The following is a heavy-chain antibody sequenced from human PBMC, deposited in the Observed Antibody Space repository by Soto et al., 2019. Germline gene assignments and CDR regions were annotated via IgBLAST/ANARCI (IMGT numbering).Heavy chain of an antibody. CDR1: VYTFTVYY. CDR3: ARDLAKGGGSAGFDY. CDR2: INPKSGGT. V-gene: IGHV1-2*02. Sequence: SVKVSCEASVYTFTVYYMHWVRQAPGQGLEWMGWINPKSGGTMYPQKFQGRVTMTWDTSISTAYMALTRLRSDDTAVYYCARDLAKGGGSAGFDYWGQGTLVTASS. J-gene: IGHJ4*02. D-gene: IGHD1-26*01.